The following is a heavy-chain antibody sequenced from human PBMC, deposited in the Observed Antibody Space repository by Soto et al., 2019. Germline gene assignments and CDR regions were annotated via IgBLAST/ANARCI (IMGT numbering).Heavy chain of an antibody. CDR1: GDSVSSNSAA. D-gene: IGHD5-12*01. CDR2: TYYRSKWYN. CDR3: ARDQRVATNSYYYYYGMDV. Sequence: SPTLSLTCAISGDSVSSNSAAWNWIRQSPSRGLEWLGRTYYRSKWYNDYAVSVKSRITINPDTSKNQFSLQLNSVTPEDTAVYYCARDQRVATNSYYYYYGMDVWGQGTTVTVSS. J-gene: IGHJ6*02. V-gene: IGHV6-1*01.